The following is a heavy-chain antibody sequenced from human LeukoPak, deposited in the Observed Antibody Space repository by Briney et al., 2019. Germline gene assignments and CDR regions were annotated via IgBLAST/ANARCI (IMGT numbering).Heavy chain of an antibody. CDR1: GITFISHA. J-gene: IGHJ6*03. CDR2: ISGSGGHT. D-gene: IGHD5-24*01. CDR3: AKGGAATMRDGYYYYYYYMEV. V-gene: IGHV3-23*01. Sequence: GGSLRLSCAASGITFISHAMSWVRQAPGKGLEWVSLISGSGGHTYYGDSVKGRFTISRDNSTNRLYLQMNSLRPEDTAVYYCAKGGAATMRDGYYYYYYYMEVWGRGTTVTVSS.